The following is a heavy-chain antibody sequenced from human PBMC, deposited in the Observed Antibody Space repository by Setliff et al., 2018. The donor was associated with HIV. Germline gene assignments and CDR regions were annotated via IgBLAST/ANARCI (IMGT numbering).Heavy chain of an antibody. Sequence: ASVKVSCKASGGTFSSYAISWVRQAPGQGLEWMGGISGFNGNTKYAQSFQDRVAMTTETATSTAYMEMRSLRSDDTAVYFCARVPYRSAWFSGGHDAFDIWGQGTMVTVSS. V-gene: IGHV1-18*01. CDR3: ARVPYRSAWFSGGHDAFDI. D-gene: IGHD6-19*01. CDR1: GGTFSSYA. J-gene: IGHJ3*02. CDR2: ISGFNGNT.